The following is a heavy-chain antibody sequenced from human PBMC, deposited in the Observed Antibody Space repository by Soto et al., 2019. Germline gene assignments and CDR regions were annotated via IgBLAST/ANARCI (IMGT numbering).Heavy chain of an antibody. CDR3: ARVVAVAAIDY. V-gene: IGHV3-33*01. D-gene: IGHD6-19*01. J-gene: IGHJ4*02. CDR2: IWYDGSNK. CDR1: GFTFSSYG. Sequence: GGSLRLSCAASGFTFSSYGMHWVRQAPGKGLEWVAVIWYDGSNKYYADSVKGRFTISRDNSKNTLYLQMNSLRAEDTAVYYCARVVAVAAIDYWGQGTLVTVSS.